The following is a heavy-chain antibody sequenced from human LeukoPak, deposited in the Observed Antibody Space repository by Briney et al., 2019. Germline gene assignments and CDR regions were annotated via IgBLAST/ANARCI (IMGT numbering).Heavy chain of an antibody. J-gene: IGHJ5*02. Sequence: SETLSLTCTVSGGSISSYYWSWIRQPPGKGLEWIGYIYYSGSTNYNPSLKSRVTISVDTSKNQFSLKLSSVTAADTAGYYCARGRTGVEWFDPWGQGTLVTVSS. CDR2: IYYSGST. V-gene: IGHV4-59*01. CDR1: GGSISSYY. CDR3: ARGRTGVEWFDP. D-gene: IGHD3/OR15-3a*01.